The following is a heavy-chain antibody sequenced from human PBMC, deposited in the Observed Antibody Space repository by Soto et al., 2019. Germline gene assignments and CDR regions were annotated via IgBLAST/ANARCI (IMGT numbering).Heavy chain of an antibody. CDR1: GVSISSGNW. CDR3: ARLVYDTRLNYMYFDF. Sequence: SETLSLTCAVSGVSISSGNWWTWVRQSPQRGLEYIGEVFHDGTANYYPSFERRVAISVDTSKNRFSLKLTSVTAADTAIYFCARLVYDTRLNYMYFDFWGQGTLVTVSS. J-gene: IGHJ4*02. CDR2: VFHDGTA. D-gene: IGHD3-10*01. V-gene: IGHV4-4*02.